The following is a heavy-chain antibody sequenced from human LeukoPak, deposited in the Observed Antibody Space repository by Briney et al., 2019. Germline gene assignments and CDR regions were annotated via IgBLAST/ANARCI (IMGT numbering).Heavy chain of an antibody. CDR3: ARLTLRPRLTHTFEKRGYSGYDRVDY. Sequence: PSETLSLTCAVYGGSFSGYYWSWIRQPQAKGQEWIGEINHSGSTNYNPSPKRRVTISVDTSKNQFSLNLSSVTAADTAVYYCARLTLRPRLTHTFEKRGYSGYDRVDYWGQGTLVTVSS. CDR1: GGSFSGYY. CDR2: INHSGST. J-gene: IGHJ4*02. D-gene: IGHD5-12*01. V-gene: IGHV4-34*01.